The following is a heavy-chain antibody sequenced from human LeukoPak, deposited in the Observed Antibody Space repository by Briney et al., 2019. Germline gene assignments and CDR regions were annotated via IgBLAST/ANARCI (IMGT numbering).Heavy chain of an antibody. CDR1: SESFNDYY. V-gene: IGHV4-34*01. Sequence: NASETLSLTCTGYSESFNDYYWNWLRQSPETGLEWLGEIYHSGSTYYHPSLKSRVTISVDRSKNHFSLKRRPVTAADTAVYYCARALLNYGDQTPDYFDYGGQGTLATVS. CDR3: ARALLNYGDQTPDYFDY. D-gene: IGHD4-17*01. J-gene: IGHJ4*02. CDR2: IYHSGST.